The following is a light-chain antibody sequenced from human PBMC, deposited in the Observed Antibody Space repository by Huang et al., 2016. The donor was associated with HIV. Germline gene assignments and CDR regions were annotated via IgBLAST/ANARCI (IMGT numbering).Light chain of an antibody. CDR1: QNLGSN. CDR2: GAS. J-gene: IGKJ1*01. Sequence: EIVMTQSPATLSVSPGERATLSCRASQNLGSNVDWYQQKPGQAPRLLMYGASTRATGSAARFSGSGSGTEFTLTISSLQSDDIAVYHCQQYNNWPRGTFGQGTKVEIK. V-gene: IGKV3-15*01. CDR3: QQYNNWPRGT.